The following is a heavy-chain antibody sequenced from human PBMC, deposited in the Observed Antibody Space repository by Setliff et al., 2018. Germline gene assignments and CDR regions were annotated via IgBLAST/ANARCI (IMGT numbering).Heavy chain of an antibody. CDR3: ARHRRDSSGNYFVGLYYLDY. D-gene: IGHD3-22*01. Sequence: KTSETLSLTCTVSGGSITNSYWSWIRQTPGKGLEWIGYVYNTGTTNYNPSLKSRVSISLDTSKSQFSLRLSSLTAADTAVYYCARHRRDSSGNYFVGLYYLDYWGQGTPVTVSS. J-gene: IGHJ4*02. V-gene: IGHV4-59*08. CDR1: GGSITNSY. CDR2: VYNTGTT.